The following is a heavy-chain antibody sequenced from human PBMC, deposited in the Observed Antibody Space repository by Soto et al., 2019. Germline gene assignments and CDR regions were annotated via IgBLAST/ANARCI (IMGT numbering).Heavy chain of an antibody. CDR1: GGSLSSGGYY. Sequence: QVQLQESGPGLVKPSQTLSLTCTVSGGSLSSGGYYWSWIRQHPGKRLEGIGYLYYSGSTYYNPSLKSRVTISVDTAKTQFSLKLSSVTAADTAMYYCARTTVADGPVFDYWGQGSLVTVSS. V-gene: IGHV4-31*03. CDR3: ARTTVADGPVFDY. J-gene: IGHJ4*02. D-gene: IGHD4-17*01. CDR2: LYYSGST.